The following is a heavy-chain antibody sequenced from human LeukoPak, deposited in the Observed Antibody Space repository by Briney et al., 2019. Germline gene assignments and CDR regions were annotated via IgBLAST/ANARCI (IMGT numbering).Heavy chain of an antibody. D-gene: IGHD3-10*01. CDR1: EYTLSGHY. Sequence: ASVKVSCKASEYTLSGHYMHWVRQAPGQGLEGMGWINPNSGGTIYVQNFQGRVTMTRVTSGTTVHMDLSSLRSDDTAVYYCARELSMVGGVPGGGFQHWGQGTLVIVSS. CDR2: INPNSGGT. V-gene: IGHV1-2*02. CDR3: ARELSMVGGVPGGGFQH. J-gene: IGHJ1*01.